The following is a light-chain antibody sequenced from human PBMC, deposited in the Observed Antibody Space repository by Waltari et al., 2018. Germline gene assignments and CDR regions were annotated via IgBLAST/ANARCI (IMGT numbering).Light chain of an antibody. CDR1: SSDVGAYNY. Sequence: QSALTQPASVSGSPGQSITLSCTGTSSDVGAYNYVSWYHQHPGKAPKLMIYEVSNRPSGVSNRFSGSKSGNTASLTISGLQAEDEADYYCSSYTSSSTLVFGGGTKLTVL. CDR2: EVS. J-gene: IGLJ2*01. V-gene: IGLV2-14*01. CDR3: SSYTSSSTLV.